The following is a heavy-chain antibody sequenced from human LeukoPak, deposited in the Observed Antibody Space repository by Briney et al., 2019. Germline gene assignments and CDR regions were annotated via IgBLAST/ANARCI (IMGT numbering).Heavy chain of an antibody. Sequence: GGSLRLSCAASGFTFSSYSMNWVRQSPGKGLEWVSSISSNSNFIYYADSVKGRFNISRDNAKNSLFMQMTSLRAEDTAVYFCVYYLVGAKRSFDYWGQGTLVTVSS. CDR3: VYYLVGAKRSFDY. CDR1: GFTFSSYS. CDR2: ISSNSNFI. J-gene: IGHJ4*02. V-gene: IGHV3-21*01. D-gene: IGHD1-26*01.